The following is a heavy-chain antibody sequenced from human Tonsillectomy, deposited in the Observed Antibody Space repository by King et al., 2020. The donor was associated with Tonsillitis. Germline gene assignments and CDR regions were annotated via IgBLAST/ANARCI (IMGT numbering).Heavy chain of an antibody. CDR2: IYPGDSDT. D-gene: IGHD6-19*01. CDR3: AALRYSSGWSDY. J-gene: IGHJ4*02. V-gene: IGHV5-51*01. CDR1: AYSFTSYW. Sequence: VQLVESGAEVKKPGESLKISCKGSAYSFTSYWIGWVRQMPGKGLEWMGIIYPGDSDTRYSPSFQAQVTISADKSISTAYLQWISLKASDAAMYYCAALRYSSGWSDYWGQGTLVTVSS.